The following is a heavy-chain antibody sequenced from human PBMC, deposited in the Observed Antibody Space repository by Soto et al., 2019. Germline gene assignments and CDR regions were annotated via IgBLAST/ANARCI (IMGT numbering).Heavy chain of an antibody. V-gene: IGHV4-31*03. D-gene: IGHD6-19*01. CDR2: IYYSGST. J-gene: IGHJ4*02. Sequence: ASETLSLTCTVSGGSISSGGYYWSWIRQHPGKGLEWIGYIYYSGSTYYNPSLKSRVTISVDTSKNQFSLKLSSVTAADTAVYYCATSSGWYLDYWGQGTLVIVSS. CDR1: GGSISSGGYY. CDR3: ATSSGWYLDY.